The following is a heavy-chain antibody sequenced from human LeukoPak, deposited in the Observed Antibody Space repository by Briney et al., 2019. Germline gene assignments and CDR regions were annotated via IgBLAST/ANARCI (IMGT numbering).Heavy chain of an antibody. CDR1: GFTFSGYA. V-gene: IGHV3-23*01. Sequence: TGGSLRLSCAASGFTFSGYAMTWVRQAPGKGLELVAAISGSGGGTYYADSVKGRFTISRDNSKNTLYVQMTSLRAEDTAVYYCANACIPAAGQDYFDYWGQGTLVTVSS. J-gene: IGHJ4*02. D-gene: IGHD6-13*01. CDR2: ISGSGGGT. CDR3: ANACIPAAGQDYFDY.